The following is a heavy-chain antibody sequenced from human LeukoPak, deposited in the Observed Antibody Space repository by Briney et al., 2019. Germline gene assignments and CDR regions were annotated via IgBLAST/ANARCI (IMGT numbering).Heavy chain of an antibody. D-gene: IGHD1-1*01. CDR2: IFYSGST. CDR1: GGSISTSNYY. V-gene: IGHV4-39*07. Sequence: SETLSLTCTVSGGSISTSNYYWGWIRQPPGKGLEWIGNIFYSGSTYYSPSVKSRVTISLDTSKNQFSLKLSSVTAADTAVYYCARDRGTWNDDGFDYWGQGTLVTVSS. J-gene: IGHJ4*02. CDR3: ARDRGTWNDDGFDY.